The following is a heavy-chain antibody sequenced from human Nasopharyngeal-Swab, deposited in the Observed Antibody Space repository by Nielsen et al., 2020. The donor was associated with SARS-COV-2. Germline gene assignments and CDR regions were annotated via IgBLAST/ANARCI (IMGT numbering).Heavy chain of an antibody. CDR2: IKQDGSGK. CDR1: GFTFSRYW. V-gene: IGHV3-7*01. J-gene: IGHJ4*02. D-gene: IGHD2-2*01. CDR3: ARTVKLVGSTTCYDY. Sequence: GGSLRLSCAASGFTFSRYWMSWVRQAPGGGLEWVANIKQDGSGKYYVDSVKGRFTISRDNAKNSLYLQMNSLRAEDTAVYYCARTVKLVGSTTCYDYWGQGTLVTVSS.